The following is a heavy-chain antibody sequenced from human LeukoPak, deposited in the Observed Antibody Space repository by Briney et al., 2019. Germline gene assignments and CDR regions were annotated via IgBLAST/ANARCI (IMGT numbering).Heavy chain of an antibody. Sequence: GGSLRLSCAASGFTFSNAWMSWVCQAPGKGLEWVGRIKSKSDGGTTDYAAPVKGRFTISRDDSKNTLYLQMNSLTTEDTAVYYCTTPGEYCSSTSCYFDYWGQGTLVTVSS. V-gene: IGHV3-15*01. CDR2: IKSKSDGGTT. CDR3: TTPGEYCSSTSCYFDY. D-gene: IGHD2-2*01. J-gene: IGHJ4*02. CDR1: GFTFSNAW.